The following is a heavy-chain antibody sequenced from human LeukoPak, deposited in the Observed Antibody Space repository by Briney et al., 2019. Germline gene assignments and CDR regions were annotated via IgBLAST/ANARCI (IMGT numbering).Heavy chain of an antibody. CDR2: ISGSGGST. CDR1: GFTFSSYA. D-gene: IGHD4-17*01. Sequence: GGSLRLSCAASGFTFSSYAMSWVRQAPGKGLEWVSAISGSGGSTYYADSAKGRFTISRDNSKNTLYLQMNSLRAEDTAVYYCASGFDYGDYETFDYWGQGTLVTVSS. CDR3: ASGFDYGDYETFDY. J-gene: IGHJ4*02. V-gene: IGHV3-23*01.